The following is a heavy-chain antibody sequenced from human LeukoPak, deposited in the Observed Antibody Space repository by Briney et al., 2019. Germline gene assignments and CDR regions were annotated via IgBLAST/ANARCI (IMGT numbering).Heavy chain of an antibody. D-gene: IGHD6-6*01. V-gene: IGHV4-59*01. CDR1: GGSISSYY. J-gene: IGHJ3*02. CDR3: ARDSKYSSSDAFDI. Sequence: PSETLSLTCTVSGGSISSYYWSWIRQPPGKGLEWIGYIYYSGRTNYNPSLKSRVTISVDTSKNQFSLKLSSVTAADTAVYYCARDSKYSSSDAFDIWGQGTMVTVSS. CDR2: IYYSGRT.